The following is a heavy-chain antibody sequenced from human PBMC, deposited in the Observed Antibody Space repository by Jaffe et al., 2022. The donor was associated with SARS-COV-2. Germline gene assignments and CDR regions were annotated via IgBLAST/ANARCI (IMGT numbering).Heavy chain of an antibody. V-gene: IGHV1-3*04. CDR2: VNTGNGNT. Sequence: QVHLVQSEAEVKMPGASVKVSCRATGYTFSDYAIHWVRQAPEQRPEWMGWVNTGNGNTRYSQNFQGRVTFTRATSASTAYMELSSLRSEDTAVYYCAKELNTGTVGNGMDVWGQGTTVTVS. J-gene: IGHJ6*02. CDR3: AKELNTGTVGNGMDV. CDR1: GYTFSDYA. D-gene: IGHD4-4*01.